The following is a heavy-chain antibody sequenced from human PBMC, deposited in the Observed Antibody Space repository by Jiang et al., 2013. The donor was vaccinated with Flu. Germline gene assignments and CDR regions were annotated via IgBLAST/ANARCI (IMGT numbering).Heavy chain of an antibody. Sequence: YWIGWVRQMPGKGLEWMGIIYPGDSDTRYSPSFQGQVTISADKSISTAYLQWSSLKASDTAMYYCARQRSGWYYFDYWGQGTLVTVSS. CDR3: ARQRSGWYYFDY. CDR2: IYPGDSDT. V-gene: IGHV5-51*01. J-gene: IGHJ4*02. CDR1: YW. D-gene: IGHD6-19*01.